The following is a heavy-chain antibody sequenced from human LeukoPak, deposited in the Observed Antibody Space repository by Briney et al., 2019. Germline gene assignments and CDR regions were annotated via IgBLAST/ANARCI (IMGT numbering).Heavy chain of an antibody. Sequence: PSETLSLTCTVSGGSISSYYWSWIRRPPGKGLEWIGYIYYSGSTNYNPSLKSRVTISVDTSKNQFSLKLSSVTAADTAVYYCARINGFGELHYYYYGMDVWGQGTTVTVSS. V-gene: IGHV4-59*01. J-gene: IGHJ6*02. CDR1: GGSISSYY. CDR3: ARINGFGELHYYYYGMDV. CDR2: IYYSGST. D-gene: IGHD3-10*01.